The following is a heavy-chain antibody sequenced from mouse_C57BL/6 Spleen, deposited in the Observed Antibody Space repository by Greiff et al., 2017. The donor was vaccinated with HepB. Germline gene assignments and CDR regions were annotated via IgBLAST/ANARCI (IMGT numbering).Heavy chain of an antibody. CDR2: IDPSDSYT. V-gene: IGHV1-69*01. CDR1: GYTFTSYW. J-gene: IGHJ2*01. D-gene: IGHD3-3*01. Sequence: VQLQQSGAELVMPGASVKLSCKASGYTFTSYWMHWVKQRPGQGLEWIGEIDPSDSYTNYNQKFKGKSTLTVDKSSSTAYMQLSSLTSEDSAVYYCARSKGGYYFDYWGQGTTLTVSS. CDR3: ARSKGGYYFDY.